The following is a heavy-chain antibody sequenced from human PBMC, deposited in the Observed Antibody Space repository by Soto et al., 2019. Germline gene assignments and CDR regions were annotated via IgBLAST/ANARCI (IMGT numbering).Heavy chain of an antibody. Sequence: SETLSLTCAVSGGSISSGDYSWNWIRQPPGKGLEWIGYIYFGGSTYYNPSLQSRVTMSVDRSRNQFSLRLSSVTAADTAVYYCATAPRDDFDYWGQGTLVTVSS. CDR1: GGSISSGDYS. CDR3: ATAPRDDFDY. CDR2: IYFGGST. J-gene: IGHJ4*02. V-gene: IGHV4-30-2*01.